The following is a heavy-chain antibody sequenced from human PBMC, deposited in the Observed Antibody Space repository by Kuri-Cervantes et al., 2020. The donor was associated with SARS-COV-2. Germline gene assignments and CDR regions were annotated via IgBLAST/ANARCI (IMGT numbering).Heavy chain of an antibody. CDR2: ISSSSSTI. V-gene: IGHV3-48*01. D-gene: IGHD5-18*01. CDR1: GFTFSSYS. CDR3: SRGGYRYDKPGVYFDY. Sequence: GESLKISCAASGFTFSSYSMNWVRQAPGKGLEWVSYISSSSSTIYYADSVKGRFTISRDNAKNSLYLQMNSLRPEDTAIYFCSRGGYRYDKPGVYFDYWGQGTLVTVSS. J-gene: IGHJ4*02.